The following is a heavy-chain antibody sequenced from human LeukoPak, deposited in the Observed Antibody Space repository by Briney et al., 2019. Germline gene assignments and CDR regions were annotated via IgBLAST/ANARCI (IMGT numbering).Heavy chain of an antibody. CDR1: GFTFSIHG. CDR2: ISSGSRTI. D-gene: IGHD6-6*01. J-gene: IGHJ4*02. CDR3: ARQSSAFDY. V-gene: IGHV3-48*01. Sequence: GGSLRLSCAASGFTFSIHGMHWVRQAPGKGLEWTSYISSGSRTITYADSVKGRFTISRDDAKNSLYLQMDSLRAEDTAVYYCARQSSAFDYWGQGTLVTVSS.